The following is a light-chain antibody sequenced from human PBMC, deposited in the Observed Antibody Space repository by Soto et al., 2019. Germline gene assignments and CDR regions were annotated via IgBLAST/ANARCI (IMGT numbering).Light chain of an antibody. CDR2: GAS. CDR3: HQYGSSPQT. V-gene: IGKV3-20*01. Sequence: EIVLTQSPGTLSLSPGERATLSCRASQSVSSSYLAWYQQKPGQAPRLLIYGASSRATGIPDRFSGSGSGTEFTLPVDRLEPEDFAVYYCHQYGSSPQTFGRGTKVDIK. J-gene: IGKJ1*01. CDR1: QSVSSSY.